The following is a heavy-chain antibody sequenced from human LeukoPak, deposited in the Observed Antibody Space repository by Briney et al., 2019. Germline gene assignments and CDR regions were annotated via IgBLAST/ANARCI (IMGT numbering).Heavy chain of an antibody. J-gene: IGHJ4*02. Sequence: GGSLRLSCAASGFTFSSYSMNWVRQAPGKGLEWVSSISSSSSYIYYADSVKGRLTISRDNAKNSLYLQMNSLRAEDTAVYYCARDGSGSAFDYWGQGTLVTVSS. CDR1: GFTFSSYS. CDR2: ISSSSSYI. V-gene: IGHV3-21*01. D-gene: IGHD6-19*01. CDR3: ARDGSGSAFDY.